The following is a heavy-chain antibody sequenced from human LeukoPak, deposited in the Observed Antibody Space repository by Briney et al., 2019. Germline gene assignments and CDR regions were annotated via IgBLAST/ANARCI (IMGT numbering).Heavy chain of an antibody. CDR2: INHSGST. J-gene: IGHJ1*01. CDR3: ARGVRQQLVGTDKYFQH. V-gene: IGHV4-34*01. D-gene: IGHD6-13*01. CDR1: GGSFSGYY. Sequence: SETLSLTCAVYGGSFSGYYWSWIRQPPGKGLEWIGEINHSGSTNYNPSLKSRVTISVDTSKNQFSLKLSSVTAADTAVYYCARGVRQQLVGTDKYFQHWGQGTLVTVSS.